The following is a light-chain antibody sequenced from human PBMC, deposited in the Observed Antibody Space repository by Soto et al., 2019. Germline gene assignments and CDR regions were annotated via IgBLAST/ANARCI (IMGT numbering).Light chain of an antibody. CDR2: DAS. CDR3: QQRSNWPT. J-gene: IGKJ4*01. CDR1: QSVSSY. Sequence: EIVLTQSPATLSLSPGERATLSCRASQSVSSYLAWYQQKPGQAPRLLIYDASNRATGIPARFSGSGSGTDFTLTISSLEPDDFAVYYCQQRSNWPTFGGGTKVDIK. V-gene: IGKV3-11*01.